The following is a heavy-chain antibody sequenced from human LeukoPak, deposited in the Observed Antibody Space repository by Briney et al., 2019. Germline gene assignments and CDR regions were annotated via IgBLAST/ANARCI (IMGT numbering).Heavy chain of an antibody. CDR3: ARDGAKWLRLARIDY. V-gene: IGHV1-18*01. CDR1: GYTFTSYG. D-gene: IGHD5-12*01. CDR2: ISAYNGNT. Sequence: GASVKVSCKASGYTFTSYGISWVRQAPGQGLEWMGWISAYNGNTNYAQKLQGRVTMTTDTSTSTAYMELRSLRSDDTAVYYCARDGAKWLRLARIDYWGQGTLVTVSS. J-gene: IGHJ4*02.